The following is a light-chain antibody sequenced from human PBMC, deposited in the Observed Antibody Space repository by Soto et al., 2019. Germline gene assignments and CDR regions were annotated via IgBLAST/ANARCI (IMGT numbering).Light chain of an antibody. CDR1: QSINIW. J-gene: IGKJ1*01. CDR3: QQYNSYSPWT. CDR2: KAS. Sequence: DIQMTQSPSTPSASVGDRVTITCRTSQSINIWLAWYQQKPGKAPKLLIYKASSLESGVPSRFSGSGSGTEFTLTISSLQPDDFATYYCQQYNSYSPWTFGQGTKVEIK. V-gene: IGKV1-5*03.